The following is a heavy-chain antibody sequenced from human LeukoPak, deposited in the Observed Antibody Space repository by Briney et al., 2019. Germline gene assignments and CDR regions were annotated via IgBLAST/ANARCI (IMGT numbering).Heavy chain of an antibody. Sequence: GGSLRLSCAASGFTFSTYAMTWVRQAPGKGLEWVSGISGSGDRTYYADSVKGRFTISRDNAKDTLYLQMNSLRAEDTAVYYCARRGPASDYYYKGGFDIWGQGTMVTVSS. J-gene: IGHJ3*02. CDR2: ISGSGDRT. D-gene: IGHD3-22*01. CDR1: GFTFSTYA. V-gene: IGHV3-23*01. CDR3: ARRGPASDYYYKGGFDI.